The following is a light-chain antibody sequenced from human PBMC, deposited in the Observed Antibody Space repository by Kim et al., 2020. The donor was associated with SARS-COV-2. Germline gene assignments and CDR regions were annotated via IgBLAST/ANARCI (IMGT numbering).Light chain of an antibody. CDR3: SSYAGSATHVL. V-gene: IGLV2-23*02. CDR1: NSDVGSYNL. J-gene: IGLJ2*01. Sequence: QSALTQPASVSWSPGQSITISCTGANSDVGSYNLVSWYQHHPGKAPKLMIYDVNKRPSGVSNRFSGSKSGKMASLTISGLQAEDEANYYCSSYAGSATHVLFGGGTQLTVL. CDR2: DVN.